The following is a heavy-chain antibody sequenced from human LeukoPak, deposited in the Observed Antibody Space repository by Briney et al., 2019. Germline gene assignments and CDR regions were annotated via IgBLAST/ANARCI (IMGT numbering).Heavy chain of an antibody. J-gene: IGHJ3*01. V-gene: IGHV3-11*01. CDR3: ARSSYSSSSSV. Sequence: GGSLRLSCAASGFTFSDYYMNWIRQAPGKGLEWVSYITSDSTIYYGDSVKGRFTISRDNAKNSLYLQMNSLRAEDTAVYYCARSSYSSSSSVWGQGTMVTVSS. CDR1: GFTFSDYY. CDR2: ITSDSTI. D-gene: IGHD6-6*01.